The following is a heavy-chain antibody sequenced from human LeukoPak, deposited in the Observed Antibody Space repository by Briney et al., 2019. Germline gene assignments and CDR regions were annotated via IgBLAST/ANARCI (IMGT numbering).Heavy chain of an antibody. V-gene: IGHV3-21*01. CDR3: ARGDGGSPGFGY. CDR2: ISSSSSYI. CDR1: GFTFSSYS. J-gene: IGHJ4*02. Sequence: GGSLRLSCAASGFTFSSYSMNWVRQAPGKGLEWVSSISSSSSYIYYADSVKGRFTTSRDNAKNSLYLQMNSLRAEDTAVYYCARGDGGSPGFGYWGQGTLVTVSS. D-gene: IGHD1-26*01.